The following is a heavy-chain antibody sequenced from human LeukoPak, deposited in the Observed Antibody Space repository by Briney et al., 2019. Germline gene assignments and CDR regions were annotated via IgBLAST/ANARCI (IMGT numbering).Heavy chain of an antibody. J-gene: IGHJ4*02. CDR3: AKNVGRGSYGSGSYYVDY. CDR1: GFTFSSYA. V-gene: IGHV3-23*01. D-gene: IGHD3-10*01. Sequence: PGGSLRLSCAASGFTFSSYAMSWVRQAPGKGLEWVSAISGSGGSTYYADSVKGRFTISRDNSKNTLYLQMNSLRAEDTAVYYCAKNVGRGSYGSGSYYVDYWGQGTLVTVSS. CDR2: ISGSGGST.